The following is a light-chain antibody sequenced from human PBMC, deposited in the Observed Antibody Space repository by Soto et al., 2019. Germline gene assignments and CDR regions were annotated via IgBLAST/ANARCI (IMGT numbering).Light chain of an antibody. J-gene: IGLJ2*01. CDR2: EGS. CDR3: SSYSTTSSPHVL. CDR1: SSDVGSYNI. Sequence: QSVLTQPASVSGSPGQSITISCTGTSSDVGSYNIVSWYQQHPGKAPKLMIYEGSKRPSGVSHRFSGSKSGNTASLTISGLQAEDEADYYCSSYSTTSSPHVLFGGGTKLTVL. V-gene: IGLV2-14*02.